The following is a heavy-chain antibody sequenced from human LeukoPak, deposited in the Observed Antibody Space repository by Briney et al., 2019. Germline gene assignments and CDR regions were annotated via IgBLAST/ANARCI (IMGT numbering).Heavy chain of an antibody. Sequence: SETLSLTCTVSGGSISSYYWSWIRQPPGKGLEWIGYIYYSGSTNYNPSLKSRVTISVDTSKNQFSLKLSSVTAADTAVHYCARANDYVWGSSIGGIDYWGQGTLVTVSS. CDR1: GGSISSYY. D-gene: IGHD3-16*01. V-gene: IGHV4-59*01. CDR3: ARANDYVWGSSIGGIDY. J-gene: IGHJ4*02. CDR2: IYYSGST.